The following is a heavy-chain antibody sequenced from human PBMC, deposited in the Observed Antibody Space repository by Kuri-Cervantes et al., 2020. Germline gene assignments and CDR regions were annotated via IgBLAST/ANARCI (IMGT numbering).Heavy chain of an antibody. CDR3: TTDTWGSSGWYTEPDY. V-gene: IGHV3-7*03. D-gene: IGHD6-19*01. J-gene: IGHJ4*02. Sequence: GESLKISCAASGFTFSSYSMNWVRQAPGKGLEWVANIKEDGSQQNYVDSVRGRFTISRDNAKNSLYLQMNSLKTEDTAVYYCTTDTWGSSGWYTEPDYWGQGTLVTVSS. CDR2: IKEDGSQQ. CDR1: GFTFSSYS.